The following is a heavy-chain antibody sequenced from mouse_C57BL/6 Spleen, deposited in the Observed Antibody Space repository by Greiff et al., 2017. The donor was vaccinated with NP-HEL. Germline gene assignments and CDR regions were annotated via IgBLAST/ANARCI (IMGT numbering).Heavy chain of an antibody. J-gene: IGHJ2*01. D-gene: IGHD4-1*01. V-gene: IGHV7-3*01. CDR1: GFTFTDYY. CDR3: ARILTGTGGYYFDY. CDR2: IRNKANGYTT. Sequence: EVNLVESGGGLVQPGGSLSLSCAASGFTFTDYYMSWVRQPPGKALVWLGFIRNKANGYTTEYSASVKGRFTISRDNSQSILYLQMNALRAEDSATYYCARILTGTGGYYFDYWGQGTTLTVSS.